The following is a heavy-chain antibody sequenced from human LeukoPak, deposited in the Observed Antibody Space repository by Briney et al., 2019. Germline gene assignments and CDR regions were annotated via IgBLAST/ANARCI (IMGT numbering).Heavy chain of an antibody. CDR3: ARVEDGGNVGAFDY. D-gene: IGHD4-23*01. Sequence: PSETLSLTCTVSGGSISSYHWSWIRQPPGKGLEWIGYIYYSGSTNYNPSLKSRVTISVDTSKNQFSLKLSSVTAADTAVYYCARVEDGGNVGAFDYWGQGTLVTVSS. CDR2: IYYSGST. CDR1: GGSISSYH. J-gene: IGHJ4*02. V-gene: IGHV4-59*01.